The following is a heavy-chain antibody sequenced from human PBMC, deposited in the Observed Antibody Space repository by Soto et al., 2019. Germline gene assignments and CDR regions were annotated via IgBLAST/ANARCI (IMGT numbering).Heavy chain of an antibody. CDR1: GGSVSGGNYY. Sequence: QVQLQESGPGLVKPSETLSLTCTVSGGSVSGGNYYWSWIRQPPGKGLEWIGYIYYSGSTNYNPSLMSRVHLSIDTSKNPFSLNLGPVTAAETGVYFCAGDTKEYYYDSSGYYLGYYYYGMDVWGQGTTVTVSS. CDR2: IYYSGST. D-gene: IGHD3-22*01. V-gene: IGHV4-61*01. J-gene: IGHJ6*02. CDR3: AGDTKEYYYDSSGYYLGYYYYGMDV.